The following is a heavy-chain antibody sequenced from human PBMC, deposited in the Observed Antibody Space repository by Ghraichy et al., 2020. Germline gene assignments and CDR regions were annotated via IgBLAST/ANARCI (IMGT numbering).Heavy chain of an antibody. CDR1: GGSISSSSYY. CDR2: IYYSGST. CDR3: ARHYDYGDYIDY. J-gene: IGHJ4*02. V-gene: IGHV4-39*01. D-gene: IGHD4-17*01. Sequence: SQTLSLTCTVSGGSISSSSYYWGWIRQPPGKGLEWIGSIYYSGSTYYNPSLKSRVTISVDTSKNQFSLKLSSVTPADTAVYYCARHYDYGDYIDYWGQGTLVTVSS.